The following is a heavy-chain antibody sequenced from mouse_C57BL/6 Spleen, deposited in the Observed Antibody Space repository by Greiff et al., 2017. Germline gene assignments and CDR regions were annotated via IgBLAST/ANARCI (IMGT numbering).Heavy chain of an antibody. D-gene: IGHD1-1*01. CDR3: ARSDYYYGSSPRDFDV. J-gene: IGHJ1*03. CDR2: IHPNSGST. Sequence: QVQLQQPGAELVKPGASVKLSCKASGYTFTSYWMHWVKQRPGQGLEWIGMIHPNSGSTNYNEKFKSKATLTVDKSSSTAYMQLSSLTSEASAVYYCARSDYYYGSSPRDFDVWGTGTTVTVSS. V-gene: IGHV1-64*01. CDR1: GYTFTSYW.